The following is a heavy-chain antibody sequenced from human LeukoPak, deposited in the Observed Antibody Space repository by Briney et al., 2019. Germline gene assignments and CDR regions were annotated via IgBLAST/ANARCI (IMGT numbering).Heavy chain of an antibody. D-gene: IGHD6-13*01. CDR2: IYYSGST. CDR1: GVSVSSGSYY. Sequence: SETLSLTCTVSGVSVSSGSYYWSWIRQPPGKGLEWIGYIYYSGSTNYNPSLKSRVTISVDTSKNQFSLKLSSVTAADTAVYYCARVLRIAADFDYWGQGTLVTVSS. CDR3: ARVLRIAADFDY. V-gene: IGHV4-61*01. J-gene: IGHJ4*02.